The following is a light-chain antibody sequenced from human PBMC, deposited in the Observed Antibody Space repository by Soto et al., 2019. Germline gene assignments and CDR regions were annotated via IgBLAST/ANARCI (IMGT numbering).Light chain of an antibody. V-gene: IGKV3-20*01. Sequence: EIVLTQSPGSLSLSPGQRATLSCRASQSVDTTFFAWYQKKTGQAPRLLIYGASKRATGLPDRFSGSGSGTDFTLIISRLEPEDFAVYYCQQYMSSVTFGQGTKVEIK. CDR3: QQYMSSVT. CDR2: GAS. J-gene: IGKJ1*01. CDR1: QSVDTTF.